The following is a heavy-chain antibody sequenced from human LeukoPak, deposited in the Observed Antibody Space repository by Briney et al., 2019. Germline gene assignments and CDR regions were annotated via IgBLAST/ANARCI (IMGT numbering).Heavy chain of an antibody. CDR2: ISGSGSGSST. D-gene: IGHD1-20*01. J-gene: IGHJ4*02. Sequence: GGSLRLSCAASGFTFSSSAMSWVRQAPGKGLEWVSTISGSGSGSSTYYADSVKGRFTISRDNSKNTLYLQMNSLRAEDTAVYYCARDLLYNWNPFDYWGQGTLVTVSS. V-gene: IGHV3-23*01. CDR3: ARDLLYNWNPFDY. CDR1: GFTFSSSA.